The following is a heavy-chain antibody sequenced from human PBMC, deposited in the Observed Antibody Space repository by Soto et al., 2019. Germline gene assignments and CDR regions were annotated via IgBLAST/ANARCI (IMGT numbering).Heavy chain of an antibody. D-gene: IGHD3-10*01. CDR2: TYYSGST. J-gene: IGHJ4*02. CDR3: ATGRYYYGSEY. Sequence: SEPLSLTCTVSGDSVNSGSYYWSWIRQPPGKGLEWIGYTYYSGSTNYNPSLKSRVTISLDTSKNHFSLKLTSVTAADTAVYYCATGRYYYGSEYWGQGTLVTVSS. V-gene: IGHV4-61*01. CDR1: GDSVNSGSYY.